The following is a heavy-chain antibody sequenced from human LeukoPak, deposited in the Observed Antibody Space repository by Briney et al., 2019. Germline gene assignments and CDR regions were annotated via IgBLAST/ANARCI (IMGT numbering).Heavy chain of an antibody. Sequence: SETLSLTCTVSGASINSGYWSWIRQPPGKGLEWIGYIYYSGSTNYNPSLKSRVTISVDTSKSQFSLKLSSVTAADTAVYYCARHGTPGTNLNWFDPWGQGTLVTVSS. V-gene: IGHV4-59*01. CDR3: ARHGTPGTNLNWFDP. CDR2: IYYSGST. CDR1: GASINSGY. J-gene: IGHJ5*02. D-gene: IGHD1-1*01.